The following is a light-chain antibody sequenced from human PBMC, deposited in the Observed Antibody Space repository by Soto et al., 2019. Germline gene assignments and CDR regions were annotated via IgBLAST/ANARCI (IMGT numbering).Light chain of an antibody. V-gene: IGKV3-20*01. CDR2: GAS. Sequence: EIVLTQSPGTLSLSPGERATLSCRASQSASSSYLAWYQQKPGQAPRLLIYGASSRATGIPDRFNGSGSGTDFTLTISSLQPEDFATYYCQQLNNYPRTFGQGTMV. CDR3: QQLNNYPRT. CDR1: QSASSSY. J-gene: IGKJ1*01.